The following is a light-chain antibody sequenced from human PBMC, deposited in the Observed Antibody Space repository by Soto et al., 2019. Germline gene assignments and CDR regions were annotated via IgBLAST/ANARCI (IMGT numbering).Light chain of an antibody. CDR2: HAS. CDR1: QSVSNN. J-gene: IGKJ4*01. V-gene: IGKV3-15*01. Sequence: EIVMTQSPATLSVSPGERATLSCRASQSVSNNLAWYQQKPGQAPRLLIYHASNRATGIPARFSGSGSGTEFTLTISSLQSEDFAVYYCQQYNKWPLTFGGGTKVEIK. CDR3: QQYNKWPLT.